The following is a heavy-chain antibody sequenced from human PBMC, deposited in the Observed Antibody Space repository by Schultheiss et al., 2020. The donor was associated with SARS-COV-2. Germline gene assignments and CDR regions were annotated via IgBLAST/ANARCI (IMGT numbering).Heavy chain of an antibody. CDR3: ARDRDYYE. J-gene: IGHJ4*02. CDR1: GYTFTDYY. D-gene: IGHD3-22*01. V-gene: IGHV1-2*06. Sequence: ASVKVSCKTSGYTFTDYYMHWVRRAPGQGLEWVGRINPKTGATNYAQKFQARVTMTRETSITTAYMELSGLRSDDTAVYYCARDRDYYEWGQGTLVTV. CDR2: INPKTGAT.